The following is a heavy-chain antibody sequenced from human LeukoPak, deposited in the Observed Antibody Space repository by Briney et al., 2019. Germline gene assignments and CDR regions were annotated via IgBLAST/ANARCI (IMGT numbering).Heavy chain of an antibody. Sequence: ASVKVSRKVSGYTLTELSMHWVRQAPGKGREGMGGFGPEDGETIYAQKFQGRVTMTEDTSTDTAYMELSSLRSEDTAVYYCATVRWLRSRGYYYYYMDVWGKGTTVTVSS. CDR2: FGPEDGET. V-gene: IGHV1-24*01. D-gene: IGHD5-12*01. CDR1: GYTLTELS. CDR3: ATVRWLRSRGYYYYYMDV. J-gene: IGHJ6*03.